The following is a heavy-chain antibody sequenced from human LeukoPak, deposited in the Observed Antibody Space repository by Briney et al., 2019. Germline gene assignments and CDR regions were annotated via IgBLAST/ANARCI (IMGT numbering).Heavy chain of an antibody. V-gene: IGHV1-8*01. D-gene: IGHD3-10*01. CDR3: ARRWGYYGSGKQIGY. CDR1: GYTFTSYD. J-gene: IGHJ4*02. CDR2: MNPNSGNT. Sequence: GASVKVSCKASGYTFTSYDINWVRQATGQGLEWMGWMNPNSGNTGYAQKFQGRVTMTRNTSISTAYMEPSSLRSEDTAVYYCARRWGYYGSGKQIGYWGQGTLVTVSS.